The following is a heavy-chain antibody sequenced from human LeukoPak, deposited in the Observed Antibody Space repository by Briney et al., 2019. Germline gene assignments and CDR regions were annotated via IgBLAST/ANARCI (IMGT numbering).Heavy chain of an antibody. Sequence: GGSLRLSCAASGFIFSDHYIDWVRQAPGEGLEWVGRIRNKVNRYTTEYAASVKGRFIISRDDLKKSLYLQMNSLKTEDTAVYYCSRSESSGYDVFDIWGQGTVVTVSS. CDR1: GFIFSDHY. D-gene: IGHD3-22*01. CDR2: IRNKVNRYTT. CDR3: SRSESSGYDVFDI. J-gene: IGHJ3*02. V-gene: IGHV3-72*01.